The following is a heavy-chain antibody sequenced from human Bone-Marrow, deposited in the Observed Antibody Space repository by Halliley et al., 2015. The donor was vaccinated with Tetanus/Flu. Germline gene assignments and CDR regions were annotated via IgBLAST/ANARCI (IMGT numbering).Heavy chain of an antibody. D-gene: IGHD3-10*01. CDR1: GLIFSDYS. CDR2: ISSESNYI. V-gene: IGHV3-21*06. J-gene: IGHJ4*02. Sequence: CAVSGLIFSDYSMNWARQAPGKGLEWVASISSESNYIYYADSVRGRFAISRNNGKSSMYLQMNSLRVDDTAVYYCGPFRAGAFDSWGPGTLVTVSS. CDR3: GPFRAGAFDS.